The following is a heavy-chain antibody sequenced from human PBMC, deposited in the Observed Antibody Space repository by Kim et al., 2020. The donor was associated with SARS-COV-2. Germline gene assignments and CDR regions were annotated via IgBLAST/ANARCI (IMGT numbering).Heavy chain of an antibody. CDR3: ARPLFNWNDAVDY. V-gene: IGHV5-51*01. J-gene: IGHJ4*02. Sequence: YSPSFQGQVTISADKSIRTAYLQWSSLKASDTAMYYCARPLFNWNDAVDYWGQGTLVTVSS. D-gene: IGHD1-1*01.